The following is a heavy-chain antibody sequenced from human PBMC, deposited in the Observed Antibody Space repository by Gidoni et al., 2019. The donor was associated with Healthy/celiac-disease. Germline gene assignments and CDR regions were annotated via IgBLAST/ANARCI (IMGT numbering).Heavy chain of an antibody. Sequence: QVQLVQSGAEVKKPGASVKVSCKASGYTFTGYYMHWVRQAPGQGLEWMGRINPNSGGTNYAQKFQGRVTMTRDTSISTAYMELSRLRSDDTAVYYCARDQVWGYSYGRSTVYFDYWGQGTLVTVSS. CDR3: ARDQVWGYSYGRSTVYFDY. CDR2: INPNSGGT. D-gene: IGHD5-18*01. J-gene: IGHJ4*02. CDR1: GYTFTGYY. V-gene: IGHV1-2*06.